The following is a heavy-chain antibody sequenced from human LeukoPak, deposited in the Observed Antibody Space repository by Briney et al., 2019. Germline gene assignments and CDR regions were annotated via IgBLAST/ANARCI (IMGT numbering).Heavy chain of an antibody. J-gene: IGHJ5*02. CDR2: IYYSGST. V-gene: IGHV4-59*08. CDR1: GGSISSYY. Sequence: PSETLSLTCTVSGGSISSYYWSWIRQPPGKGLEWIGYIYYSGSTNYNPSLKSRVTISVDTSKNQFSLKLSSVTAADTAVYYCARVVGATKVRWFDPWGQGTLVTVSS. CDR3: ARVVGATKVRWFDP. D-gene: IGHD1-26*01.